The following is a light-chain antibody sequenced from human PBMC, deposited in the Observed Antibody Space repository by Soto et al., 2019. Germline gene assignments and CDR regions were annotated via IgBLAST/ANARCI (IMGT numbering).Light chain of an antibody. Sequence: EIVLTQSPGTLSLSPGESATLSCRASQSVSSSYLAWYQQKPRQAPRLLIYGASSRATGIPDKFSGSGSGTDFTLTISRLEPEDFAVYYCQQYGSSPGMYTFGQGTKLEIK. CDR3: QQYGSSPGMYT. CDR1: QSVSSSY. V-gene: IGKV3-20*01. CDR2: GAS. J-gene: IGKJ2*01.